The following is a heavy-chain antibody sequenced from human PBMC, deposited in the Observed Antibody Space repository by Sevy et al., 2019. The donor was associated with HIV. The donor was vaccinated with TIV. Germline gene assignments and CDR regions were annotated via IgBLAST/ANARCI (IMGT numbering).Heavy chain of an antibody. Sequence: GGSLRLSCAASGFTFSSYAMHWVRQAPGKGLEWVAVISYDGSNKYYADSVNGRFTISRDNSKNTLYLQMNSLRAEDTAVYHCARTYSSGWSHFDYWGQGTLVTVSS. D-gene: IGHD6-19*01. CDR2: ISYDGSNK. J-gene: IGHJ4*02. CDR1: GFTFSSYA. CDR3: ARTYSSGWSHFDY. V-gene: IGHV3-30-3*01.